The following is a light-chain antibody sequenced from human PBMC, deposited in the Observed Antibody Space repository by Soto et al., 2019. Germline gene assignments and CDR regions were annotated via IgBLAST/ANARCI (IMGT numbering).Light chain of an antibody. CDR2: GAS. CDR3: QQYGSSPPIT. J-gene: IGKJ5*01. CDR1: YSVSSSY. V-gene: IGKV3-20*01. Sequence: EIVLTQSPGTLSLSPGERVTLSCRASYSVSSSYLAWYQQKPGQAPRLLIYGASSRATGIPDRFSGSGSGTDFTLTISRLEPEDFAVYYCQQYGSSPPITFGQGTRLEIK.